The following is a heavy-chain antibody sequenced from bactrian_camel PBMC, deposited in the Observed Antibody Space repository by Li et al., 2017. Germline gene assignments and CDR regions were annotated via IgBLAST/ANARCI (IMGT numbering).Heavy chain of an antibody. Sequence: VQLVESGGGLVQPGGSLRLSCVASGFSANTYDMAWFRQAPGKSRERVADVDSDGKPTYRDSVKGRFTASRDNNKNTLYLQMNALKPEDTAMYYCAARRPPPWWELDLVRQYDYWGQGTQVTVS. CDR1: GFSANTYD. V-gene: IGHV3S10*01. CDR3: AARRPPPWWELDLVRQYDY. J-gene: IGHJ4*01. D-gene: IGHD7*01. CDR2: VDSDGKP.